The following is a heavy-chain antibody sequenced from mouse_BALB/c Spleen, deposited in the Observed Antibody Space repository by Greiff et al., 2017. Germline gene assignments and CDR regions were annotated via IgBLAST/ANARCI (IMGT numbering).Heavy chain of an antibody. Sequence: EVKLMESGGGLVQPGGSRKLSCAASGFTFSSFGMHWVRQAPEKGLEWVAYISSGSSTIYYADTVKGRFTISRDNPKNTLFLQMNSLRSEDTAMYYCARDPEDGYYFDYWGQGTTLTVSS. CDR3: ARDPEDGYYFDY. CDR1: GFTFSSFG. V-gene: IGHV5-17*02. J-gene: IGHJ2*01. CDR2: ISSGSSTI. D-gene: IGHD2-3*01.